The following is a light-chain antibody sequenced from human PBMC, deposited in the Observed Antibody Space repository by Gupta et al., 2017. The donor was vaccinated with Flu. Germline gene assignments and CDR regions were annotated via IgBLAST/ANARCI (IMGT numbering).Light chain of an antibody. CDR2: DDN. V-gene: IGLV3-21*02. CDR1: SIGTKS. Sequence: SSVLTQPPSVSVAPGQTARITCGGNSIGTKSVHWYQLKPGQAPVVVVHDDNDRPAGIPERFSGSNSGNTATLTISRVEAGDEADYYCQVWDSGSDQPVFGGGTQVSVL. J-gene: IGLJ3*02. CDR3: QVWDSGSDQPV.